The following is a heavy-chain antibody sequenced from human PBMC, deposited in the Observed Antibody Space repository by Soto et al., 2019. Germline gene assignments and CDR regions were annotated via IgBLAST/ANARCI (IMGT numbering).Heavy chain of an antibody. Sequence: QVQLVESGGGVVQPGRSLRLSCAASGFTFSSYGMHWVRQAPGKGLEWVAVISYDGSNKYYADSVKGRFTISRDNSKNTLYLQMNSLRAEDTAVYYCAKEGPIFGVVIYHGMDVW. D-gene: IGHD3-3*01. CDR2: ISYDGSNK. CDR3: AKEGPIFGVVIYHGMDV. V-gene: IGHV3-30*18. CDR1: GFTFSSYG. J-gene: IGHJ6*01.